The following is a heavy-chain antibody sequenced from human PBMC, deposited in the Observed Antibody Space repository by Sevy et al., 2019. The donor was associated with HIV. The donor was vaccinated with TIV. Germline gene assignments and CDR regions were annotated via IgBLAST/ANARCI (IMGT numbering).Heavy chain of an antibody. J-gene: IGHJ6*02. CDR1: GGSISSYY. D-gene: IGHD3-10*01. CDR3: ARDVDYYGSDTYGMDV. CDR2: IYYSGST. Sequence: SETLSLTCTVSGGSISSYYWSWIRQPPGKGLEWIGYIYYSGSTNYNPSLKSRVTISVDTSKNQFSLKLGSVTAADTAVYYCARDVDYYGSDTYGMDVWGQGTTVTVSS. V-gene: IGHV4-59*01.